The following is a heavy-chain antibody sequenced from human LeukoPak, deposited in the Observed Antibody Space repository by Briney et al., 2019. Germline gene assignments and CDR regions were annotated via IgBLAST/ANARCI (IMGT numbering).Heavy chain of an antibody. CDR1: GYTFTSYG. J-gene: IGHJ6*03. CDR2: TIPIFSTA. D-gene: IGHD2-2*01. Sequence: GASVKVSCTASGYTFTSYGISWVRQAPAQGLEWMGRTIPIFSTANYAHKFQGKVTITTAESTSTDSLELSNLRSEDTAVYYCAGGNVVVVPAAIGRDFYYYMDVWGKGTTVTVSS. CDR3: AGGNVVVVPAAIGRDFYYYMDV. V-gene: IGHV1-69*05.